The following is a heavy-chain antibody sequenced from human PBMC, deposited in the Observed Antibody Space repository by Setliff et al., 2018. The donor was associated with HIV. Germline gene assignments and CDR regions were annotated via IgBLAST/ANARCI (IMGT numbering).Heavy chain of an antibody. Sequence: SETLSLTCAVSGYSISSGYHWGWIRQPPGKGLEWIGSIYHSGSTYYNPSLKSRVSMSVDTSKNQFSLKLSSVTAADTAVFDCARVVQELFDSWGQGTLVTVSS. V-gene: IGHV4-38-2*01. CDR2: IYHSGST. CDR3: ARVVQELFDS. J-gene: IGHJ4*02. CDR1: GYSISSGYH. D-gene: IGHD1-1*01.